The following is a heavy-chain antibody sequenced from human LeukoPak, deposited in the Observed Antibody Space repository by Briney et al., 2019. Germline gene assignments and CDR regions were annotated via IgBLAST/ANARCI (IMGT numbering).Heavy chain of an antibody. CDR1: GFTFSTYG. D-gene: IGHD1-14*01. CDR3: AKDSNPAGYYYMDV. CDR2: IWYDGSNK. V-gene: IGHV3-33*06. Sequence: GRSLRLSCAASGFTFSTYGMYWVRQAPGKGLDRVAVIWYDGSNKYYADSVKGRFTISRDNSKNTLYLQMNSLRAEDTAVYYCAKDSNPAGYYYMDVWGKGTTVTVSS. J-gene: IGHJ6*03.